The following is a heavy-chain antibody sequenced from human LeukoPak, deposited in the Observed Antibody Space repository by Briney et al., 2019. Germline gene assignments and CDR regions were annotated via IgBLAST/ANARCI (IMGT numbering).Heavy chain of an antibody. V-gene: IGHV3-30-3*01. CDR1: GFTFSSYA. D-gene: IGHD4-23*01. CDR2: ISYDGSNK. Sequence: GGSLRLSCAASGFTFSSYAMHWVRQAQGKGLEWVAVISYDGSNKYYADSVKGRFTISRDNSKNTLYLQMNSLRAEDTAVYYCARDPSYGGNSALGFDYWGQGTLVTVSS. CDR3: ARDPSYGGNSALGFDY. J-gene: IGHJ4*02.